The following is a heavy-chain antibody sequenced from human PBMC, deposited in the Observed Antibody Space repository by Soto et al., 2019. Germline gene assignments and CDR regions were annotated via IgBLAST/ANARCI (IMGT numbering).Heavy chain of an antibody. CDR1: GFTFSSYG. CDR2: ISYDGSNK. CDR3: AKDLGWFDY. J-gene: IGHJ4*02. D-gene: IGHD3-3*01. V-gene: IGHV3-30*18. Sequence: QVQLVESGGSVVQPGRSLRLSCAASGFTFSSYGMHWVRQAPGKGLEWVAVISYDGSNKYYADSVKGRFTISRDNSKNTLYLQMNSLRAEDTAVYYCAKDLGWFDYWGQGTLVTVSS.